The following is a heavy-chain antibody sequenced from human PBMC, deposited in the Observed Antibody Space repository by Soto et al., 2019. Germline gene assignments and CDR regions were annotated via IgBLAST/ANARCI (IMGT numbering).Heavy chain of an antibody. D-gene: IGHD2-8*02. CDR3: ARLVRSHHFAY. CDR2: MFYSGST. J-gene: IGHJ4*02. Sequence: SETLSLTCTVSGGSVNSDSHYWSWIRQPPGKGLEWIGHMFYSGSTNYNPSLKSRVTISGDTSKNQFSLKLSSVTAADTAVYYCARLVRSHHFAYWGQGTPVTVSS. CDR1: GGSVNSDSHY. V-gene: IGHV4-61*01.